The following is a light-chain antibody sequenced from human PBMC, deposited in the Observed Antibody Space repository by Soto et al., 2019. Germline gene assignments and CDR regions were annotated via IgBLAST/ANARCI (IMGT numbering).Light chain of an antibody. CDR1: SSDVGGYNL. CDR3: CSYAGSFTLSYL. V-gene: IGLV2-23*02. Sequence: QSALTQPASVSGSPGQPITISCTGTSSDVGGYNLVSWYQQHPGKAPKLIIYEVTKRPAGVSHHFFGSKSGNTASLTISGLQAEDEADYYCCSYAGSFTLSYLFGTGTKVTVL. J-gene: IGLJ1*01. CDR2: EVT.